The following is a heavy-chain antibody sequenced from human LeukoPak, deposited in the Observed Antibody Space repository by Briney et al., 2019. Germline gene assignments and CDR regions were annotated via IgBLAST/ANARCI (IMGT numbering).Heavy chain of an antibody. J-gene: IGHJ5*01. Sequence: PGGSLRLSCAASGFTFSGYGMHWVRQAPGRGLEWLAIISYNGGFRYHADSVKGRFTVSRDNSKNTLYLHMNTVRADDTAVYYCAKAAQIMVVTAIPDSWGQGALVTVSS. V-gene: IGHV3-30*18. CDR2: ISYNGGFR. D-gene: IGHD2-21*02. CDR1: GFTFSGYG. CDR3: AKAAQIMVVTAIPDS.